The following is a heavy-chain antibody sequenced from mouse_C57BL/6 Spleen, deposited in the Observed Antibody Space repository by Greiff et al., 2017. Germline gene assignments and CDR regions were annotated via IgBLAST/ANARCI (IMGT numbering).Heavy chain of an antibody. D-gene: IGHD2-4*01. J-gene: IGHJ3*01. CDR1: GFSLTSYG. Sequence: QVQLQQSGPGLVQPSQSLSITCTVSGFSLTSYGVHWVRQSPGKGLEWLGVIWSGGSTDYNAAFISRLSISKDNSKSQVFFKMTSLQADDTAIYYCARRDYDGPSVAYWGQGTLVTVSA. CDR3: ARRDYDGPSVAY. CDR2: IWSGGST. V-gene: IGHV2-2*01.